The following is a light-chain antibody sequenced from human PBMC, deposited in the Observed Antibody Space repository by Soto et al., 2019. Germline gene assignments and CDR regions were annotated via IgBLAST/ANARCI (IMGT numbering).Light chain of an antibody. J-gene: IGKJ5*01. CDR3: QQLNSYPLT. CDR2: DAS. V-gene: IGKV3D-20*02. CDR1: QSVTSNY. Sequence: VLTQSPGTLSLSHGERATLSCSASQSVTSNYLAWYQQKPGQAPRLLIYDASSRATGIPDRFSGGGSGTEFTLTISSLQPEDFATYYCQQLNSYPLTFGQGTRLEI.